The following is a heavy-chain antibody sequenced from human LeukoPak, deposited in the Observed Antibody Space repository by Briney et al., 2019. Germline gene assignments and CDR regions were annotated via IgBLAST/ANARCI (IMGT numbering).Heavy chain of an antibody. Sequence: GGSLRLSCAAPGFTFSNYWMHWVRQAPGKGLVWVSRINTDGSSTKYADSVKGRFTISRDNAKNTLYLQMNSLRAEDTAVYYCARVDILTGYLDYWGQGTLVTVSS. V-gene: IGHV3-74*01. D-gene: IGHD3-9*01. J-gene: IGHJ4*02. CDR2: INTDGSST. CDR3: ARVDILTGYLDY. CDR1: GFTFSNYW.